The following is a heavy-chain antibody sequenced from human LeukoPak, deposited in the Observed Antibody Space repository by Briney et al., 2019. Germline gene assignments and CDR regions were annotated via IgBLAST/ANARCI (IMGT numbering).Heavy chain of an antibody. J-gene: IGHJ4*02. V-gene: IGHV4-31*03. CDR1: GGSISSGGYY. CDR3: ASIYDSSGYSFDY. CDR2: IYYSGST. D-gene: IGHD3-22*01. Sequence: PSQTLSLTCTVSGGSISSGGYYWSWIRQHPGKGLEWIGYIYYSGSTYYNPSLKSRVTISVDTSKNQFSLKLSSVTAAGTAVYYCASIYDSSGYSFDYWGQGTLVTVSS.